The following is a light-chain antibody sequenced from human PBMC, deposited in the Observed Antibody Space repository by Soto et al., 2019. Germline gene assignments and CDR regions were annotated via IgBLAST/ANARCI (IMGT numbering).Light chain of an antibody. J-gene: IGLJ6*01. V-gene: IGLV2-14*01. CDR1: SSDVGGYNY. CDR2: DVS. CDR3: SSYTRGSIYV. Sequence: QSLLTQPASVSGSPGQSITISCTGTSSDVGGYNYVSWYQQHPGKAPKLMIYDVSNRPSGVSNRFSGSKSGNTASLTISGRQAEDEADYYCSSYTRGSIYVLGIGTQETV.